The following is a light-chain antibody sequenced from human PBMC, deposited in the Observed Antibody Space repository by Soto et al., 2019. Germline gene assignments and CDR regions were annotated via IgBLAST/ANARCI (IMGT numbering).Light chain of an antibody. Sequence: EIVLTQSPGTLSLSPGERAILSCRASPSVSSTYLAWFQQKPGQAPRLLIYGASSRDTGIPDRFSGSGSGTDFTLTITRLEPEDFAVYYCHHYGASPLTFGGGTKVEIK. CDR2: GAS. V-gene: IGKV3-20*01. J-gene: IGKJ4*01. CDR1: PSVSSTY. CDR3: HHYGASPLT.